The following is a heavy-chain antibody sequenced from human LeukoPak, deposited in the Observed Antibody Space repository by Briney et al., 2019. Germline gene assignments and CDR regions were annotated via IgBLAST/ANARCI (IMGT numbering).Heavy chain of an antibody. D-gene: IGHD5-12*01. J-gene: IGHJ6*03. CDR3: ARDGVVATTWDYYYYMDV. CDR1: GFTFSSYS. Sequence: PGGSLRLSCAASGFTFSSYSMNWVRQAPGKGLEWVSSISSSSSYIYYADSVKGRFTISRDNAKNSLYLQMNSLRAEDTAVYYCARDGVVATTWDYYYYMDVWGKGTTVTVSS. CDR2: ISSSSSYI. V-gene: IGHV3-21*01.